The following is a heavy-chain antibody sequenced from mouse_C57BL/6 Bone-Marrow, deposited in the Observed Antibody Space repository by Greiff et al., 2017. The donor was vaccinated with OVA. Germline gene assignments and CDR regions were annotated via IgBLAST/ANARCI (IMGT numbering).Heavy chain of an antibody. J-gene: IGHJ1*03. D-gene: IGHD1-1*01. Sequence: QVQLKESGAELVRPGTSVKVSCKASGYAFTNYLIEWVKQRPGQGLEWIGVINPGSGGTNYNEKFKGKATLTADKSSSTAYMQLSSLTSEDSAVYFCARRVGWYFDVWGTGTTVTVSS. CDR3: ARRVGWYFDV. CDR1: GYAFTNYL. V-gene: IGHV1-54*01. CDR2: INPGSGGT.